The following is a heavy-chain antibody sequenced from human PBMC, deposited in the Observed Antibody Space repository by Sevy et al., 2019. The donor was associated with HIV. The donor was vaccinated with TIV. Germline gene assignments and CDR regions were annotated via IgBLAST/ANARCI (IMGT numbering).Heavy chain of an antibody. D-gene: IGHD4-4*01. CDR2: ISSSSVTT. J-gene: IGHJ4*02. CDR3: ARDDYSNYYFAY. CDR1: GFTLSSYS. Sequence: GGSLRLSCAVSGFTLSSYSMNWVRQAPGKGLEWISHISSSSVTTYYAASVKGRFTISRDNAKNSLFLQMNTLRDEDTAVYYCARDDYSNYYFAYWGQGTLVTVSS. V-gene: IGHV3-48*02.